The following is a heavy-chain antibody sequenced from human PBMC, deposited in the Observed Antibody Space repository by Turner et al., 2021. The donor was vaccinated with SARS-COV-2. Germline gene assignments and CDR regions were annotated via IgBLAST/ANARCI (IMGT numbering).Heavy chain of an antibody. J-gene: IGHJ4*02. Sequence: QVPLVESGGGVVQPGRSLRLSCAASGFTFSSYGMHWVRQAPGKGLEWVAVISYDGSNKYYADSVKGRFTISRDNSKNTLYLQMNSLRAEDTAVYYCAKVGLGSYGPFDYWGQGTLVTVSS. CDR3: AKVGLGSYGPFDY. CDR1: GFTFSSYG. D-gene: IGHD5-18*01. V-gene: IGHV3-30*18. CDR2: ISYDGSNK.